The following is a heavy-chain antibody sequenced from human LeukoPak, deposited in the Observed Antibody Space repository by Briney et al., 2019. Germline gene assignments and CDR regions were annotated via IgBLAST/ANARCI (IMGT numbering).Heavy chain of an antibody. Sequence: GASVKVSCKASGYTFTGYYMHWVRQAPGQGLECMGWINPNTGGTNYAQKFQGRVTMTRDTSLSTAYMELSRLRSDDTAVYYCATSDGSYSSGWYSDAFDIWGQGTMVTVSS. V-gene: IGHV1-2*02. CDR1: GYTFTGYY. CDR2: INPNTGGT. CDR3: ATSDGSYSSGWYSDAFDI. D-gene: IGHD6-19*01. J-gene: IGHJ3*02.